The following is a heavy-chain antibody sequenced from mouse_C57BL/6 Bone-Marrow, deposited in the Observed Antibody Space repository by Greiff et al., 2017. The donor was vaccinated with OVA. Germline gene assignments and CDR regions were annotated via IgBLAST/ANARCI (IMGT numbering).Heavy chain of an antibody. Sequence: QVQLQQSGAELVRPGASVTLSCKASGYTFTDYEMHWVKQTPVHGLEWIGAIDPETGGTAYNQKFKGKAILTADKSSSTAYMELRSLTSEDSAVCYCTSPYYYGYWYFDVWGTGTTVTVSS. CDR3: TSPYYYGYWYFDV. V-gene: IGHV1-15*01. CDR1: GYTFTDYE. J-gene: IGHJ1*03. D-gene: IGHD1-1*01. CDR2: IDPETGGT.